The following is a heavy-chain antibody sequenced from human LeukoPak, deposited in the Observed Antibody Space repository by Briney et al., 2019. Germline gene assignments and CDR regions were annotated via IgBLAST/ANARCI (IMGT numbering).Heavy chain of an antibody. CDR3: ARDEGDSSGYYPGL. J-gene: IGHJ1*01. V-gene: IGHV3-33*01. CDR1: GFALSNYG. D-gene: IGHD3-22*01. CDR2: IWHDGSRK. Sequence: GGSLRLSCAASGFALSNYGMHWVRQAPGKGLEWVAAIWHDGSRKYYAESVKGRFTISRDNARNTVYVQMDSLRAEDTAVYYCARDEGDSSGYYPGLWGQGTLVTVSS.